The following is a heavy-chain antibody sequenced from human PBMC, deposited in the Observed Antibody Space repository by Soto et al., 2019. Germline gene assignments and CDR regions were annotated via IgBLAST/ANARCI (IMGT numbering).Heavy chain of an antibody. Sequence: ASVKVSCKASGYTFTGYYMHWVRQAPGQGLEWMGWINPNSGGTNYAQKFQGRVTMTRDTSISTAYMELSRLRSDDTAVYYCARDLTYYYDGSGLESDAFDIWGQGTMVTVSS. V-gene: IGHV1-2*02. CDR3: ARDLTYYYDGSGLESDAFDI. CDR1: GYTFTGYY. CDR2: INPNSGGT. J-gene: IGHJ3*02. D-gene: IGHD3-22*01.